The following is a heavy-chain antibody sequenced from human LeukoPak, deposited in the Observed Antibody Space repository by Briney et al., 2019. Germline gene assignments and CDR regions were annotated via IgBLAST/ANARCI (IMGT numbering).Heavy chain of an antibody. V-gene: IGHV4-30-4*01. CDR1: GGSISSGEYY. CDR3: ARDGAAMEDF. Sequence: PSETLSLTCSVSGGSISSGEYYWSWIRQPPGKGLEWIGYIYYSGSTYYNPSLKSRVTISVDTSKNQFSLKLSSVTAADTAVYYCARDGAAMEDFWGQGTLVTVSS. CDR2: IYYSGST. J-gene: IGHJ4*02. D-gene: IGHD5-18*01.